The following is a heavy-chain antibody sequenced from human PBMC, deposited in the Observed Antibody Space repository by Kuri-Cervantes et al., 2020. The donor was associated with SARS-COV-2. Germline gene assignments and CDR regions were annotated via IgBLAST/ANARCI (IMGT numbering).Heavy chain of an antibody. CDR1: GFTFSSYA. V-gene: IGHV3-74*01. CDR3: ARLGSGGSYYFDY. CDR2: INSDGSST. Sequence: GGSLRLSCAASGFTFSSYAMHWVRQAPGKGLVWVSRINSDGSSTSYADSVKGRFTISRDNAKNTLYLQMNSLRAEDTAVYYCARLGSGGSYYFDYWGQGTLVTVSS. D-gene: IGHD1-26*01. J-gene: IGHJ4*02.